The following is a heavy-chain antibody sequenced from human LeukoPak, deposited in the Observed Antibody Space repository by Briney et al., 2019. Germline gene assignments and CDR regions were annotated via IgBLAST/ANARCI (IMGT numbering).Heavy chain of an antibody. CDR2: ISWNSGSI. J-gene: IGHJ5*02. CDR1: GFTFDDYA. CDR3: AKDPRQYCSSTTCYFNWFDP. Sequence: GRSLRLSCAASGFTFDDYAMHWVRQAPGKGLEWVSGISWNSGSIGYADSVKGRFTISRDNSKNTLYLQMNSLRAEDTAVYYCAKDPRQYCSSTTCYFNWFDPWGQGTLVTVSS. D-gene: IGHD2-2*01. V-gene: IGHV3-9*01.